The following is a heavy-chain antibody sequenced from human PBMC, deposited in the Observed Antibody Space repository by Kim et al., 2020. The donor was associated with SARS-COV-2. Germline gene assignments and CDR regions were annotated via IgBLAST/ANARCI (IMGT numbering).Heavy chain of an antibody. Sequence: GGSLRLSCAASGFTFSSYSMNWVRQAPGKGLEWVSYISSSSSTIYYADSVKGRFTISRDNAKNSLYLQMNSLRDEDTAVYYCARDRAIEGYGDYAYCYYYGMDVRRQGTTVTVSS. CDR1: GFTFSSYS. V-gene: IGHV3-48*02. D-gene: IGHD4-17*01. J-gene: IGHJ6*01. CDR3: ARDRAIEGYGDYAYCYYYGMDV. CDR2: ISSSSSTI.